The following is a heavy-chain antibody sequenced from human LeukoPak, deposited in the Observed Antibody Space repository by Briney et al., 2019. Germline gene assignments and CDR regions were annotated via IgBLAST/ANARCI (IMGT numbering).Heavy chain of an antibody. Sequence: SETLSLTCAVYGGSLSGYYWSWIREPPGTGLEWIGEINHSGSTNYNPSLKSRVTISVDTSKNQFSLKLSSVTAADTAVYYCARGLNRGWYFDLWGRGTLVTVSS. CDR1: GGSLSGYY. CDR2: INHSGST. D-gene: IGHD2/OR15-2a*01. CDR3: ARGLNRGWYFDL. J-gene: IGHJ2*01. V-gene: IGHV4-34*01.